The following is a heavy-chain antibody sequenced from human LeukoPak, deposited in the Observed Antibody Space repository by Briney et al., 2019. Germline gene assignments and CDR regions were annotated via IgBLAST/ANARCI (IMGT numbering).Heavy chain of an antibody. CDR3: ASLTTVTTPHGY. CDR1: GGSISSCNW. D-gene: IGHD4-17*01. J-gene: IGHJ4*02. Sequence: SGTLSLTCAVSGGSISSCNWWSWVRQPPGKGLGWIGEIHHSGSTNYNPSLKSRVTISVDKSRNQFSLKLSSVTAADTAVYYCASLTTVTTPHGYWGQGTLVTVSS. V-gene: IGHV4-4*02. CDR2: IHHSGST.